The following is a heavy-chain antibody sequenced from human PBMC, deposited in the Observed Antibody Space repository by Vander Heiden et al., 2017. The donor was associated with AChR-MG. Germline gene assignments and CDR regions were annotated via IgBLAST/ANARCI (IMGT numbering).Heavy chain of an antibody. D-gene: IGHD1-26*01. CDR1: GFTLSSYA. CDR3: ARDFGHSGRPSGDFDY. Sequence: QVQLVESGGGVVQPGSSLRPSCAASGFTLSSYAMHWVRQAPGKGVEWVAVISYDGSNKYYADAVKGRFTISRDNSKNTLYLQMNSLRAEDTAVYYCARDFGHSGRPSGDFDYWGQGTLVTVSS. J-gene: IGHJ4*02. CDR2: ISYDGSNK. V-gene: IGHV3-30-3*01.